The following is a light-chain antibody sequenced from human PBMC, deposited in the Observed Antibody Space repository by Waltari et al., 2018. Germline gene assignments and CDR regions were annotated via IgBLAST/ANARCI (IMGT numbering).Light chain of an antibody. Sequence: QLVLTQSPSASAPLGASVKLTCTLSSGHSSYAIARHKQQPEKGPRYLMKLNSDGSHSKGNGIPDRFSGSSSGAERYLTISSLQSEDEADYYCQTWGTGTVVFGGGTKLTVL. CDR1: SGHSSYA. CDR2: LNSDGSH. V-gene: IGLV4-69*01. CDR3: QTWGTGTVV. J-gene: IGLJ2*01.